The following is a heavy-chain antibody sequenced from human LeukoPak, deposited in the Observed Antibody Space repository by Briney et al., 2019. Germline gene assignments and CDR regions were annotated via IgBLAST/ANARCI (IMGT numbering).Heavy chain of an antibody. CDR2: ISNFNGNT. CDR3: ARLFYASMVRGVIVFDY. Sequence: RASVKVSCMASGYTFTNYGISWVRHAPGQGLEWMVCISNFNGNTNYAQKFQGRVTMTTDTSTTTAYMELRRLRSDDTAVYYCARLFYASMVRGVIVFDYWGQGTLVTVSS. J-gene: IGHJ4*02. CDR1: GYTFTNYG. D-gene: IGHD3-10*01. V-gene: IGHV1-18*01.